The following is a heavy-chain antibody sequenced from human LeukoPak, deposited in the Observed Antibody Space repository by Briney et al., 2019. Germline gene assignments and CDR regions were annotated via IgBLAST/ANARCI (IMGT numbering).Heavy chain of an antibody. Sequence: GGSLRLSCAASGFSFSSYWMTWVRQAPGKGLEWVANTREDGGERYYVDSVKGRFTISRGNAKNSLYLQINSLRAEDTAVYYCARVARLGDAFDIWGQGTMVTVSS. J-gene: IGHJ3*02. CDR2: TREDGGER. V-gene: IGHV3-7*01. CDR1: GFSFSSYW. D-gene: IGHD2-21*01. CDR3: ARVARLGDAFDI.